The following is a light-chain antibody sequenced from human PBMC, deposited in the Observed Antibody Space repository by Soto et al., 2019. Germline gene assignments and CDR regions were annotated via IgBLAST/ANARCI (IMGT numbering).Light chain of an antibody. V-gene: IGKV1-39*01. CDR3: QQSFNNPRT. CDR1: QGIANY. Sequence: DIQMTQSLSSLSASVGDRVTITCRASQGIANYLNWYQQKPGKAPKLLIYGASSLQSGVPSKFSGSGSGTDFTLTISSLPPEDFATYYCQQSFNNPRTFGQGTKVEFK. J-gene: IGKJ1*01. CDR2: GAS.